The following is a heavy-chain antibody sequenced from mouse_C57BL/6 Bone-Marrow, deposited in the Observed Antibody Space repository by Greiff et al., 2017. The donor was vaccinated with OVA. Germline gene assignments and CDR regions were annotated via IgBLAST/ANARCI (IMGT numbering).Heavy chain of an antibody. CDR1: GFTFSDYG. V-gene: IGHV5-15*05. Sequence: DVMLVESGGALVQPGGSLKLSCAASGFTFSDYGMAWVRQAPRKGPEWVAFISNLAYSIYYADTVRGRFTISRENAKNTLYLEMSSLRSEDTAMYYCARQEANVGFAYWGQGTLVTVSA. CDR2: ISNLAYSI. J-gene: IGHJ3*01. CDR3: ARQEANVGFAY. D-gene: IGHD3-2*02.